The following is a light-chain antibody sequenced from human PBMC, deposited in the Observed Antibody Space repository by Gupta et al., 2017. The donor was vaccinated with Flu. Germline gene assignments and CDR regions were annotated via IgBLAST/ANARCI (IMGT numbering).Light chain of an antibody. CDR3: QHYGRAPFT. CDR1: QSVSNNY. J-gene: IGKJ3*01. V-gene: IGKV3-20*01. Sequence: DIVFPQSPGTRCLAPGEGTTLFCRACQSVSNNYLAWYQQKPGQAPRLLLYDASTRATGIPDRLTGSGSGTDFTLTISSLEPEDVAVYYCQHYGRAPFTFGPGTKVDIK. CDR2: DAS.